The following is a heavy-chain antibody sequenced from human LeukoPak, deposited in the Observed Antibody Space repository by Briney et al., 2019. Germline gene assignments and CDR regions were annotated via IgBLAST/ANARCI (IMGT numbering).Heavy chain of an antibody. CDR1: GGSISSGGYS. CDR2: IYHSGST. V-gene: IGHV4-30-2*01. D-gene: IGHD1-26*01. J-gene: IGHJ6*02. CDR3: ARGGTVRNGMDV. Sequence: SQTLSLTCAVSGGSISSGGYSWSWIRQPPGKGLEWIGYIYHSGSTYYNPSLKSRVTISVDTSKNQFSLKLSSVTAADTAVYYCARGGTVRNGMDVWGQGTTVTVSS.